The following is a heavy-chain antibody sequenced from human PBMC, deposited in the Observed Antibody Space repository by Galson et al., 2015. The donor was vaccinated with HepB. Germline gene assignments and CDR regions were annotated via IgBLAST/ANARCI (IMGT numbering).Heavy chain of an antibody. J-gene: IGHJ4*02. CDR3: AKSLLPKARGYSYGSPPDS. V-gene: IGHV3-30*18. Sequence: SLRLSCAASGFTFSSYGMHWVRQAPGKGLEGMAIISYDGSNKYYADSVKGRFTISRDNSKNTLYLQMNSLRVEDAAVYYCAKSLLPKARGYSYGSPPDSWGQGTLVTVSS. CDR1: GFTFSSYG. D-gene: IGHD5-18*01. CDR2: ISYDGSNK.